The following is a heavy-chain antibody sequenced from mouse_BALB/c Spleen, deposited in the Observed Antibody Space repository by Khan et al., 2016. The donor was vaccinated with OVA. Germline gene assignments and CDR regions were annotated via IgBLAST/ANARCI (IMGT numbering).Heavy chain of an antibody. CDR3: ARQPYYHYNIMDF. CDR2: IWSDGNT. V-gene: IGHV2-6-1*01. Sequence: QVQLKESGPGLAAPSQSLSITCTISGFSLTNYGVHWVRQPPGKGLEWLVVIWSDGNTNYNSALKSRLTITKDNSQSPVFLKIQSLQYADPAIYFCARQPYYHYNIMDFWGQGTSVPVSS. J-gene: IGHJ4*01. CDR1: GFSLTNYG. D-gene: IGHD2-10*01.